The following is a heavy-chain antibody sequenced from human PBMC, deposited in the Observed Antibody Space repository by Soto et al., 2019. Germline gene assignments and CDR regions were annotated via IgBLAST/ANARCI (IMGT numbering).Heavy chain of an antibody. CDR2: IHDSGLT. V-gene: IGHV4-59*12. CDR1: GDSISGYY. D-gene: IGHD3-10*01. J-gene: IGHJ4*02. CDR3: VRTRDFGYFDY. Sequence: QVQLQESGPGLVKPSETLSLTCSVSGDSISGYYWSWIRQPPGKGLEWIVYIHDSGLTKYNPSLKSRVTISIDKAKNQVSLRLTSVTAADAALYYCVRTRDFGYFDYWGQGTLVTVSS.